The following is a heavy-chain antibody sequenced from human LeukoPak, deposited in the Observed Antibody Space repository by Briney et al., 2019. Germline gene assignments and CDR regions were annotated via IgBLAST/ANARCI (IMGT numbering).Heavy chain of an antibody. J-gene: IGHJ5*02. V-gene: IGHV6-1*01. D-gene: IGHD6-13*01. Sequence: SQTLSLTCAISGDSVSSNSAAWNWIRQSPSRGLEWLGRTYYRSKWHNDYAVSVKSRITINPDTSKNQFSLQLNSVTPEDTAVYYCARVLSIAAAGTGSWFDPWGQGTLVTVSS. CDR1: GDSVSSNSAA. CDR2: TYYRSKWHN. CDR3: ARVLSIAAAGTGSWFDP.